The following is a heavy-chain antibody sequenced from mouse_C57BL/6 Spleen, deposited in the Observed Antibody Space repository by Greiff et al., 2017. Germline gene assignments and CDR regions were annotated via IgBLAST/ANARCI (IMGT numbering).Heavy chain of an antibody. CDR3: AREKLDYAMDY. CDR1: GFTFSDYY. Sequence: EVQLKESEGGLVQPGSSMKLSCTASGFTFSDYYMAWVRQVPEKGLEWVANINYDGSSTYYLDSLKSRFIISRDNAKNILYLQMSSLKSEDTATYYCAREKLDYAMDYWGQGTSVTVSS. V-gene: IGHV5-16*01. J-gene: IGHJ4*01. CDR2: INYDGSST.